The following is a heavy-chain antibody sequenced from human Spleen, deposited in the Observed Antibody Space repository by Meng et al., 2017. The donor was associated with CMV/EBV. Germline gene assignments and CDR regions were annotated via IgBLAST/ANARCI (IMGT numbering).Heavy chain of an antibody. CDR2: INPNSGGT. CDR1: GYTLTELS. CDR3: ARVPHCSAGTCNAEYNWFDP. J-gene: IGHJ5*02. V-gene: IGHV1-2*02. Sequence: ASVKVSCKVSGYTLTELSMHWVRQAPGKGLEWMGWINPNSGGTNYAQKFQGRVTMTRDTSISTAYMELSRLRSDDTAVYYCARVPHCSAGTCNAEYNWFDPWGQGTLVTVSS. D-gene: IGHD2-15*01.